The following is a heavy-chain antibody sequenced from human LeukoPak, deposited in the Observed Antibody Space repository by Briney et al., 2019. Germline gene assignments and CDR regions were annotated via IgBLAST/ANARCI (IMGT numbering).Heavy chain of an antibody. CDR3: AREDSGSPDY. CDR1: GGSIRSHY. J-gene: IGHJ4*02. Sequence: SDTLSLTCTVSGGSIRSHYWSWIRQPPGKGLEWIGYIYYSGSTNYNPSLKSRVTISVDTSKNQFSLKLSSVTAADTAVYYCAREDSGSPDYWGQGTLVTVSS. D-gene: IGHD3-22*01. V-gene: IGHV4-59*11. CDR2: IYYSGST.